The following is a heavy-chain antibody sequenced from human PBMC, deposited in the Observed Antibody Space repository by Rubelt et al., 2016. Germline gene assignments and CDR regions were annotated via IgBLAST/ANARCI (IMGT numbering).Heavy chain of an antibody. CDR3: SRLGPKWIQQRPFDY. CDR1: GGSFSGYY. Sequence: QVQLQQGGAGLLKPSETLSLTCAVYGGSFSGYYWSWIRQPPGKGLEWIGEINLGGSSNYNPSLKTRVTISVDTSKNQFSLTVNSVPTADTAIYYWSRLGPKWIQQRPFDYWGQGSLVIVSS. J-gene: IGHJ4*02. V-gene: IGHV4-34*02. D-gene: IGHD5-18*01. CDR2: INLGGSS.